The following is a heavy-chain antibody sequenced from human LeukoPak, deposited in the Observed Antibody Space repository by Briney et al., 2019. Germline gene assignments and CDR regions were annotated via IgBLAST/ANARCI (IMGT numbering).Heavy chain of an antibody. CDR2: IYYSGST. CDR3: ARGDSSSWYRGGLSYYHMDV. J-gene: IGHJ6*03. D-gene: IGHD6-13*01. CDR1: GGSISSYY. V-gene: IGHV4-59*08. Sequence: SETLSLTCTVSGGSISSYYWSWIRQPPGKGLEWIGYIYYSGSTNYNPSLKSRVTISVDTSKNQFSLKLSSVTAADTAVYYCARGDSSSWYRGGLSYYHMDVWGKGTTVTVSS.